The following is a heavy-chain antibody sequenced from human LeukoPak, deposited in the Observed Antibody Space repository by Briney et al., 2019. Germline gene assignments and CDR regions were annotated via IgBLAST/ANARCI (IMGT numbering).Heavy chain of an antibody. CDR3: ARAGNTYYDFWSGQYPYYYYMDV. CDR2: IYYSGST. CDR1: GGSISSHY. D-gene: IGHD3-3*01. Sequence: SETLSLTCTVSGGSISSHYWSWIRQPPGKGLEWIGYIYYSGSTNYNPSLKSRVTISVDTSKNQFSLKLSSVTAADTAVYYCARAGNTYYDFWSGQYPYYYYMDVWGKGTTITVSS. V-gene: IGHV4-59*11. J-gene: IGHJ6*03.